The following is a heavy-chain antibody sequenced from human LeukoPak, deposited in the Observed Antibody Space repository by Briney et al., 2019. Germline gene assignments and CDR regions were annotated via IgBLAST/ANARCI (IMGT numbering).Heavy chain of an antibody. CDR1: GGSISSGSYY. CDR2: IYTSGST. CDR3: ARAVGRSDFDY. D-gene: IGHD4-17*01. V-gene: IGHV4-61*02. J-gene: IGHJ4*02. Sequence: SETLSLTCTVSGGSISSGSYYWSWIRQPAGKGLEWIGRIYTSGSTNYNPSLKSRVTISVDTSKNQFSLKLSSVAAADTAVYYCARAVGRSDFDYWGQGTLVTVSS.